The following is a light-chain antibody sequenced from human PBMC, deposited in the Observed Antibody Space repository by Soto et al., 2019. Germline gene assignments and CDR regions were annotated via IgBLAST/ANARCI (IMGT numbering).Light chain of an antibody. J-gene: IGLJ3*02. Sequence: QSALTQPASVSGSPGQSITISCTGTSSDVGGYNYVSWYQQHPGKAPKLMIYEVTNRPSGVSNRFSGSKSGNTASLTISVLQAEDEADYYCSSYPRSSTPVFGGGTQLTVL. CDR1: SSDVGGYNY. CDR3: SSYPRSSTPV. V-gene: IGLV2-14*01. CDR2: EVT.